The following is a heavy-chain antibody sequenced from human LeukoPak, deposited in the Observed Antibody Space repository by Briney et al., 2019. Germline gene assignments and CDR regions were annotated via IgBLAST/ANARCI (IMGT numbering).Heavy chain of an antibody. Sequence: SETLSLTCTVSRGSISSYYWSWLRQPPGKGLEWIGYIYTSGITIYNPSLKSRVTMSVDTSKNQFSLKLSSVTAADTAVYYCARVVAAAGTRDYYYYMDVWGKGTTVTVSS. V-gene: IGHV4-4*09. CDR1: RGSISSYY. CDR2: IYTSGIT. CDR3: ARVVAAAGTRDYYYYMDV. J-gene: IGHJ6*03. D-gene: IGHD6-13*01.